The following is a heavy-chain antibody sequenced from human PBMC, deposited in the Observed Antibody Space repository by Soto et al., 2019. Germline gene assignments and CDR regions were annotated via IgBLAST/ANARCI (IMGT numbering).Heavy chain of an antibody. CDR2: INNNGNT. J-gene: IGHJ4*02. V-gene: IGHV4-34*01. D-gene: IGHD1-26*01. Sequence: SETLSLTCAVYGGSFSGYYWTWIRQPPGKGLEWIGYINNNGNTDCNPSLESRVTISVDTSKNQVSLILTSVTAADTAVYYCAATPRYWGQGTLVTVSS. CDR1: GGSFSGYY. CDR3: AATPRY.